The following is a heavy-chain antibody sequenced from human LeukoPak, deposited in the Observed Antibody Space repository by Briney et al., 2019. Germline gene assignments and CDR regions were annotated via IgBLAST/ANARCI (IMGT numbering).Heavy chain of an antibody. D-gene: IGHD3-10*01. CDR3: ARDAQSILLWFGETEARYFDY. J-gene: IGHJ4*02. CDR2: INLRGGST. Sequence: ASVKVSCKASGFTFTNYNMHWVRQAPGQGLEWMGVINLRGGSTNYAQNFQARVTMTRDTSTSTVYMELSRLRSDDTAVYYCARDAQSILLWFGETEARYFDYWGQGTLVTVSS. CDR1: GFTFTNYN. V-gene: IGHV1-46*01.